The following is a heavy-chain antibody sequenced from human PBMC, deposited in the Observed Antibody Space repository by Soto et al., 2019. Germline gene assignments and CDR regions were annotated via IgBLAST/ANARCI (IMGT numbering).Heavy chain of an antibody. CDR1: GGTFSSYA. Sequence: GASVKVSCKASGGTFSSYAISWVRQAPGQGLEWMGGIIPIFGTANYAQKFQGRVTITADKSTSTAYMELSSLRSEDTAVYYCARGYSRITIFGGVSSGYYYGMDVWGQGTTVTVSS. J-gene: IGHJ6*02. CDR2: IIPIFGTA. V-gene: IGHV1-69*06. CDR3: ARGYSRITIFGGVSSGYYYGMDV. D-gene: IGHD3-3*01.